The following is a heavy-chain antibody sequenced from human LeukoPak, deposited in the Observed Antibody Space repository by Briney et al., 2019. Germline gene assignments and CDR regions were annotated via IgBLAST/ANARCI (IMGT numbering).Heavy chain of an antibody. D-gene: IGHD5-12*01. CDR3: ARDIGYHTFDY. CDR2: IKKGGSDK. V-gene: IGHV3-7*05. CDR1: GFTFSNFW. Sequence: GGSLRLSCAASGFTFSNFWMAWVRQAPGKGLEWVDHIKKGGSDKKYVDSVKGRFTISRDNPKNSLYLQMNSLRAEDTAVYYCARDIGYHTFDYWGQGGLVTVSS. J-gene: IGHJ4*02.